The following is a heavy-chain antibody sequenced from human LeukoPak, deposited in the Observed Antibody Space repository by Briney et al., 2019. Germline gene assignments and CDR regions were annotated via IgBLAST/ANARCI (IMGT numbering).Heavy chain of an antibody. CDR3: AKEIAALGVPNFDS. V-gene: IGHV3-23*01. CDR1: GFSFSTYA. Sequence: GGSLSLPCAASGFSFSTYAMSWVRQAPGKGLEWVSGIKNSGDDTFYADSVKGRFTISRDNSKNTLYLQMSSLRVEDTAVYYCAKEIAALGVPNFDSWGPGILVTVSA. CDR2: IKNSGDDT. D-gene: IGHD6-13*01. J-gene: IGHJ4*02.